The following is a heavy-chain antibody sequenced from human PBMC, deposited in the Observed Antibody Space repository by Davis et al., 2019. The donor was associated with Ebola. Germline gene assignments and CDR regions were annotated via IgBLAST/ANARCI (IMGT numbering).Heavy chain of an antibody. CDR3: ARKGRYCSSTSCYYLDY. V-gene: IGHV3-23*01. Sequence: PGGSLRLSCAASGFTFSSYAMSWVRQAPGKGLDWVSAISGSGGSTYYADSVKGRFTISRDNAKNTLYLQMNSLRAEDTAVYYCARKGRYCSSTSCYYLDYWGQGTLVTVSS. CDR2: ISGSGGST. D-gene: IGHD2-2*01. J-gene: IGHJ4*02. CDR1: GFTFSSYA.